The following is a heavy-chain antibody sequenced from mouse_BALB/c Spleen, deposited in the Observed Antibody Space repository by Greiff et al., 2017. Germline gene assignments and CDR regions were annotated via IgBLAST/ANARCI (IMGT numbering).Heavy chain of an antibody. CDR2: IWAGGST. Sequence: VMLVQSGPGLVAPSHSLSITCTVSGFSLTSYGVHWVRQPPGKGLEWLGVIWAGGSTNYNSALMSRLSISKDNSKSQVVLKMNSLQTDDTAMYYSARDYYGSADDWGQGTTLTVSS. D-gene: IGHD1-1*01. CDR3: ARDYYGSADD. J-gene: IGHJ2*01. CDR1: GFSLTSYG. V-gene: IGHV2-9*02.